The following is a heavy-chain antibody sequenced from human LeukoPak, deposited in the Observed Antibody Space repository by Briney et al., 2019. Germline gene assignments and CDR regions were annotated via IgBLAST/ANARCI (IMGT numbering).Heavy chain of an antibody. CDR1: GFDFGAYE. CDR3: TTLGYHLDS. CDR2: FAGSDTTK. V-gene: IGHV3-48*03. Sequence: GGSLRLSCAASGFDFGAYEMNWVRQAPGKGLEWVAYFAGSDTTKYYADSVRGRFTISRDNAKKSLYLQMNSLRAEDTALYYCTTLGYHLDSWGQGTLDTVSS. J-gene: IGHJ4*02. D-gene: IGHD3-22*01.